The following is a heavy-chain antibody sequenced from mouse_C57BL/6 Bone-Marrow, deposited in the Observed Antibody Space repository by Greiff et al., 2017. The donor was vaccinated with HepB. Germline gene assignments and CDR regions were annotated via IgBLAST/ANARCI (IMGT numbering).Heavy chain of an antibody. V-gene: IGHV14-4*01. Sequence: VQLQQSGAELVRPGASVKLSCTASGFNIKDDYMHWVKQRPEQGLEWIGWIDPENGDTEYASKFQGKATITADTSSNTAYLQLSSLTSEDTAVYYCTLYGYPYAMDYWGQGTSVTVSS. CDR3: TLYGYPYAMDY. CDR2: IDPENGDT. J-gene: IGHJ4*01. CDR1: GFNIKDDY. D-gene: IGHD2-2*01.